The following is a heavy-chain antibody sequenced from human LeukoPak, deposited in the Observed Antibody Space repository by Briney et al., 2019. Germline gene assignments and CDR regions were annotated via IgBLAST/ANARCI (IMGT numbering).Heavy chain of an antibody. CDR1: GGSISSSNYY. V-gene: IGHV4-39*01. D-gene: IGHD3-9*01. CDR3: ARPAYEILTAYYYIDY. Sequence: PSETLSLTCTVSGGSISSSNYYWGWIRQPPGKGLEWIGTIYYSGSAYYNPSLKSRVTISVDTSKNQFSLKLSSVTAADTAVYFCARPAYEILTAYYYIDYWGQGTLVTVSS. CDR2: IYYSGSA. J-gene: IGHJ4*02.